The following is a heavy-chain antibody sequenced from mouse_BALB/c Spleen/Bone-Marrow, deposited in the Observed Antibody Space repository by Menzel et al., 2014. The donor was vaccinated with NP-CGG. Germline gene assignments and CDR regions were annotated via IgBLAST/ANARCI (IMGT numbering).Heavy chain of an antibody. V-gene: IGHV7-3*02. CDR2: IRNKAYGYTT. J-gene: IGHJ4*01. Sequence: EVHLVESGGGLVQPGGSLRPSCTTSGFTFTDYYMSWVRQPPGKALEWLAFIRNKAYGYTTEYSASVRGRFTISRDNSQSILYLQVNTLRAEDSATYYCARFPMDYWGQGTSVTVSS. CDR1: GFTFTDYY. CDR3: ARFPMDY.